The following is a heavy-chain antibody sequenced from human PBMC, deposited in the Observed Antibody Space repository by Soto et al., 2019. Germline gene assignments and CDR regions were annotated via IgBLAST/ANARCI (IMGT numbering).Heavy chain of an antibody. CDR3: AKDHGSGSYADY. V-gene: IGHV3-9*01. J-gene: IGHJ4*02. D-gene: IGHD3-10*01. CDR1: GFTFDDYV. Sequence: EVQLVESGGGLVQPGRSLRLSCAASGFTFDDYVMHWVRQAPGKGLEWVSGISWNSGSIGYADSVKGRFTISRDNAKNSLYLQMNSLRAEDTALYYCAKDHGSGSYADYWGQGTLVTVSS. CDR2: ISWNSGSI.